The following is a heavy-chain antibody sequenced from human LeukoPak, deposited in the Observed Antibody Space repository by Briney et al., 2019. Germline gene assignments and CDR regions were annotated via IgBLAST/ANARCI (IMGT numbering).Heavy chain of an antibody. Sequence: PSETLSLTCTVSPDSTTSNFWSWVRQPPGKGLEWIGTIYYSGSTQYNPSLKSRVTISVDTSKNQFSLKLSSVTAADTAVYYCATSPQYGGYLGQGTLVTVSS. CDR1: PDSTTSNF. V-gene: IGHV4-39*01. CDR3: ATSPQYGGY. D-gene: IGHD4-23*01. CDR2: IYYSGST. J-gene: IGHJ4*02.